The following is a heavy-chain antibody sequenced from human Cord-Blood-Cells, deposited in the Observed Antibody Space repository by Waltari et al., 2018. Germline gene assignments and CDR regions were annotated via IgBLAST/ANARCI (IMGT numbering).Heavy chain of an antibody. D-gene: IGHD6-6*01. Sequence: QVQLQESGPGLVKPSQTLSLTCTVSGGSISSGGYYWSWIRQPPGKGLEWIGYIYYSGSTYYNPSLKSRVTISVDTSKNQFSLKLSSVTAADTAVYYCASSTHGGSSAREGAFDIWGQGTMVTVSS. J-gene: IGHJ3*02. CDR3: ASSTHGGSSAREGAFDI. CDR2: IYYSGST. V-gene: IGHV4-31*03. CDR1: GGSISSGGYY.